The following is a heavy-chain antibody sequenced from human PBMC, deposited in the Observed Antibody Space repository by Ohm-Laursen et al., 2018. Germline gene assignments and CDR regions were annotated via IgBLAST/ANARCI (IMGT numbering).Heavy chain of an antibody. V-gene: IGHV4-39*01. CDR3: VHSSSWYYFDY. CDR2: IYYTGTT. CDR1: GGSISSVGYY. Sequence: GTLSLTCTVSGGSISSVGYYWGWIRQPPGKGLEWIGTIYYTGTTNYTPSLKGRVTISVDTSKTHFSLKLSSVTAADTALYYCVHSSSWYYFDYWGQGTLVTVSS. D-gene: IGHD6-13*01. J-gene: IGHJ4*02.